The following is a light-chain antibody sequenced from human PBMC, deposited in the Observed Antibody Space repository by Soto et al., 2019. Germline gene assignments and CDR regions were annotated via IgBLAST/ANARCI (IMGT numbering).Light chain of an antibody. J-gene: IGKJ1*01. V-gene: IGKV4-1*01. Sequence: DIVMTQSPDSLAVSLGERATINCKSSQSVFYSSNNKNSLAWYQQKAGQPPKLLIYWASTRESGVPDRFSGSGSGTDFTLTISNLXADDVAIYYCQQYYSAPPWTFGQGTKVDIK. CDR1: QSVFYSSNNKNS. CDR3: QQYYSAPPWT. CDR2: WAS.